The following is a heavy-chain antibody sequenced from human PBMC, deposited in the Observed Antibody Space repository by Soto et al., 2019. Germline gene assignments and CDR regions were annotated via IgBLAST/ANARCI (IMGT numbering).Heavy chain of an antibody. CDR2: INPKTGDT. V-gene: IGHV1-2*02. CDR3: ERDPPRYFTSSPEGAGL. Sequence: QVQLVQSGTEVKKPGASVKVSCKASGYTFTDSHIHWVRQASGQGLEWLGWINPKTGDTNYPQKFQSRITMTRDTSMSTAYMELTNLTSDYTAVYYCERDPPRYFTSSPEGAGLCGQGTLVSVSS. D-gene: IGHD2-21*01. J-gene: IGHJ4*02. CDR1: GYTFTDSH.